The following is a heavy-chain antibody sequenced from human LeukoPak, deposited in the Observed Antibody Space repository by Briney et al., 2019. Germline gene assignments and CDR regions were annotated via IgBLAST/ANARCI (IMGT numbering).Heavy chain of an antibody. CDR3: ARQPFTYSSSWYFDY. V-gene: IGHV1-3*01. D-gene: IGHD6-13*01. CDR1: GYTFTSHA. Sequence: GASVKVSCKASGYTFTSHAMHWVRQAPGQRLEWMGWINAGNGNTKYSQKFQGGVTITRDTSASTAYMELSSLRSEDTAVYYCARQPFTYSSSWYFDYWGQGTLVTVSS. J-gene: IGHJ4*02. CDR2: INAGNGNT.